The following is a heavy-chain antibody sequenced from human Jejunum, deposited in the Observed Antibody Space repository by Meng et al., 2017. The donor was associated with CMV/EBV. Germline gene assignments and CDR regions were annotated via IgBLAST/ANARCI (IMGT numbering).Heavy chain of an antibody. D-gene: IGHD6-19*01. V-gene: IGHV1-18*01. CDR1: ASTFSSYG. J-gene: IGHJ4*02. CDR3: GGAVAGQGIGMGGIDY. Sequence: QAHPVQSGSEVKKPGASVKVSCKAPASTFSSYGITWVRQAPGQGLEWMGWISVNTGYTEYAQKVEDRISMTTDTSTNTVYMELRSLRSDDTAVYYCGGAVAGQGIGMGGIDYWGQGTLVTVSS. CDR2: ISVNTGYT.